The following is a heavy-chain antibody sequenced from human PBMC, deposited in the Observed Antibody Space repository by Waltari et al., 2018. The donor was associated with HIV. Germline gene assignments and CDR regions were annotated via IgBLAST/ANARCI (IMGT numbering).Heavy chain of an antibody. J-gene: IGHJ4*02. D-gene: IGHD3-3*01. V-gene: IGHV1-18*01. CDR3: ARDFKTVLEWSLRRHYFDY. CDR2: VSAFTGDT. CDR1: GFTFTNFG. Sequence: QDQLVQSGAEVRKPGASVKVSCKASGFTFTNFGFGWVRQAPGQGPEWLGWVSAFTGDTYYAQKIQGRITMTTDASTSTVYMELRSLTSDDTAVYYCARDFKTVLEWSLRRHYFDYWGQGSLVTVSS.